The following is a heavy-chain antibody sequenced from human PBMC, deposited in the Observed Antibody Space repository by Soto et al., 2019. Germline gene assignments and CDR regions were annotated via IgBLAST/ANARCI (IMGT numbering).Heavy chain of an antibody. D-gene: IGHD2-15*01. CDR2: IYYSGST. CDR3: ASIRGGSSTD. Sequence: SETLSLTCTVSGGSISSSSYYWGWIRQPPGKGLEWIGSIYYSGSTYYNPSLKSRVTISVDTSKNQFSLKLSSVTAADTAVYYCASIRGGSSTDWGQGTLVTVSS. J-gene: IGHJ4*02. V-gene: IGHV4-39*01. CDR1: GGSISSSSYY.